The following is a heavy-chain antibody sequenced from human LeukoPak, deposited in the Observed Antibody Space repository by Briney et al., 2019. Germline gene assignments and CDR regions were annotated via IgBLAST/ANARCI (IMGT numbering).Heavy chain of an antibody. CDR3: TRRGMESYLGYYYYYMDV. V-gene: IGHV3-15*01. Sequence: GGSLRLSCAASGFTFSNAWMSWVRQAPGKGLEWVGRIKSKTDGGTTDYAAPVKGRFTISRDDSKNTLYLQMNSLKTEDTAVYYCTRRGMESYLGYYYYYMDVWGKGTTVTVSS. J-gene: IGHJ6*03. CDR1: GFTFSNAW. CDR2: IKSKTDGGTT. D-gene: IGHD7-27*01.